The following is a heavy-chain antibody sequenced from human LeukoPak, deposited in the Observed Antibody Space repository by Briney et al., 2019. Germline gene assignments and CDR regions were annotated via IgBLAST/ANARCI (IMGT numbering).Heavy chain of an antibody. Sequence: AETLSLTCAVYGGSFSGYYWSWIRQPPGKGLEWIGEINHSGSTNYNPSLKSRVTISADTSKNQFSLKLSSVTAADTAVYCCARARGYSYGLFDYGGQGTLVTVSS. CDR2: INHSGST. CDR1: GGSFSGYY. V-gene: IGHV4-34*01. CDR3: ARARGYSYGLFDY. D-gene: IGHD5-18*01. J-gene: IGHJ4*02.